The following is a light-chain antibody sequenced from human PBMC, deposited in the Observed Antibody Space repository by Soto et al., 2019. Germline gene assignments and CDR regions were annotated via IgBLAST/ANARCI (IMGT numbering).Light chain of an antibody. Sequence: DIQMTQSPSSLSASVGDRVTITCRASQSISSYLNWYQQKPGKAPKLLIYAASSLQSGVPSRISGSGSGTDFTLTISSLQPEDFATYYCQQSYSTPTITFVQGTRLEIK. CDR2: AAS. CDR1: QSISSY. V-gene: IGKV1-39*01. CDR3: QQSYSTPTIT. J-gene: IGKJ5*01.